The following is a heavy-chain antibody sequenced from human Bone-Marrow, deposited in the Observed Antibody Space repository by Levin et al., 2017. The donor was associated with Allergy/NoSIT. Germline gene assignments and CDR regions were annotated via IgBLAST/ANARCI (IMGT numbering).Heavy chain of an antibody. CDR1: GFTFSSYG. Sequence: PGGSLRLSCAASGFTFSSYGMHWVRQAPGKGLEWVAVISYDGSNKYYADSVKGRFTISRDNSKNTLYLQMNSLRAEDTAVYYCAKTLGPFSIKGSFDYWGQGTLVTVSS. V-gene: IGHV3-30*18. CDR3: AKTLGPFSIKGSFDY. J-gene: IGHJ4*02. CDR2: ISYDGSNK. D-gene: IGHD2-15*01.